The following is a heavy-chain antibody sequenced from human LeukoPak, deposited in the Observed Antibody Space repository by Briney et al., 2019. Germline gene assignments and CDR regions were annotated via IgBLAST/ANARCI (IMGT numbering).Heavy chain of an antibody. J-gene: IGHJ4*02. D-gene: IGHD2-2*01. CDR2: INPNSGGT. CDR3: ARGRRFQTPAMDFDY. CDR1: GYTFTGYY. V-gene: IGHV1-2*02. Sequence: ASVKVSCKASGYTFTGYYMHWVRQAPGQGLEWMGWINPNSGGTNYAQKFQGRVTMTRDTSISTAYMELSSLRSEDTAVYYCARGRRFQTPAMDFDYWGQGTLVTVSS.